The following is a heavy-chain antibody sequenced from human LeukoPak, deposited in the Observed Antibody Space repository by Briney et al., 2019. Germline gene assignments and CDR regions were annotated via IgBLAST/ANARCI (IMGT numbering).Heavy chain of an antibody. J-gene: IGHJ6*02. V-gene: IGHV3-33*01. CDR3: ARSFYSNGYYYYYGMDV. Sequence: GGSLRLSCAASGFTLSSYGMHWVRQAPGKGLEWVAVIWYDGSNKYYADSVKGRFTISRDNSKNTLYLQMNSLRAEDTAVYYCARSFYSNGYYYYYGMDVWGQGTTVTVSS. CDR2: IWYDGSNK. CDR1: GFTLSSYG. D-gene: IGHD4-11*01.